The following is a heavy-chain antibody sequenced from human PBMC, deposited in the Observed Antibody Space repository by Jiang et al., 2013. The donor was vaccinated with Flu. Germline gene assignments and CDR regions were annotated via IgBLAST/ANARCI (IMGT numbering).Heavy chain of an antibody. V-gene: IGHV5-51*01. Sequence: GAEVKKPGESLKISCKGSGYSFTSYWIGWVRQMPGKGLEWMGIIYPGDSDTRYSPSFQGQVTISADKSISTAYLQWSSLKASDTAMYYCARPPNYKYYYDSSPAYFDYWGQGTLVTVSS. CDR1: GYSFTSYW. J-gene: IGHJ4*02. CDR2: IYPGDSDT. CDR3: ARPPNYKYYYDSSPAYFDY. D-gene: IGHD3-22*01.